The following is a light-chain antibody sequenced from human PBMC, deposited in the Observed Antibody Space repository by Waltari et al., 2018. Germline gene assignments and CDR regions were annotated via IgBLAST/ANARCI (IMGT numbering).Light chain of an antibody. Sequence: QSVLTQPPSVSGAPGQRVTISCTGSSPNIGAGYDVHWYQKFPGTAPKLRIYGKNKRPSGVPDRFSGSKSATSASLTITGLQAEDEADYYCQSLDNSLPGRVFGGGTKLTVL. J-gene: IGLJ3*02. CDR1: SPNIGAGYD. V-gene: IGLV1-40*01. CDR3: QSLDNSLPGRV. CDR2: GKN.